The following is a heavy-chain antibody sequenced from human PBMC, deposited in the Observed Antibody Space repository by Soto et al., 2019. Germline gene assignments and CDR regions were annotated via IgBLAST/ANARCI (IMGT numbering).Heavy chain of an antibody. CDR2: INPSGGST. J-gene: IGHJ3*02. Sequence: HVQLVQSGAEVKKPGASVKVSCKASGYTFTSYYMHWVRQAPGQGLEWMGIINPSGGSTSYAQTFQGRVTMTRDTSTSTVYMELSSLRAEDTAVYYCARARQYCSGGSCYGWDAFDIWGQGTMVTVSS. V-gene: IGHV1-46*03. CDR3: ARARQYCSGGSCYGWDAFDI. D-gene: IGHD2-15*01. CDR1: GYTFTSYY.